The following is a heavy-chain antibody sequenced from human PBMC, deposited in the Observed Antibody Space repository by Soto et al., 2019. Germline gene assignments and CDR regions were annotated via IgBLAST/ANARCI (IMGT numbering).Heavy chain of an antibody. D-gene: IGHD6-19*01. CDR1: GFTFSDYA. V-gene: IGHV3-30*18. CDR2: VSHDGRNT. CDR3: AKGGRQWLVTSDFNY. J-gene: IGHJ4*02. Sequence: VQLVESGGGVVQPGRSLRLSCAASGFTFSDYAMHWVRQAPGKGLEWVAVVSHDGRNTHYADSVKGRFTISRDSSKNTVSLEMASLRAEDTAVYFCAKGGRQWLVTSDFNYWGQGALVTVSS.